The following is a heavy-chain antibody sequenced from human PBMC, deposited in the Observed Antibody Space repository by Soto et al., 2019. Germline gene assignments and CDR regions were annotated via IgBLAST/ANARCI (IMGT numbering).Heavy chain of an antibody. Sequence: EVQLVESGGGLVQPGGSLRLSCVASGFTFSTYWMHWVRQTPGEGLVWVSHTDSDGTFTTYADSVKSRFTTSRDNAKSTLYLQMNSLRAEDTGVYYCVRDEFGLGLAYWGLGTLATVSS. V-gene: IGHV3-74*01. D-gene: IGHD3-16*01. CDR1: GFTFSTYW. CDR2: TDSDGTFT. CDR3: VRDEFGLGLAY. J-gene: IGHJ4*02.